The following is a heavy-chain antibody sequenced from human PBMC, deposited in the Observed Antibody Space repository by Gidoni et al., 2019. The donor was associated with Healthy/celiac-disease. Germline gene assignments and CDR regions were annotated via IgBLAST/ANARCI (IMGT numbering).Heavy chain of an antibody. CDR1: GFTLDVYA. D-gene: IGHD6-13*01. CDR3: AKDISSSWYQYYFDY. J-gene: IGHJ4*02. V-gene: IGHV3-9*01. Sequence: EVQLVESGGGVVQPGRSRRRPGAALGFTLDVYAMPWVRQAPGKGLELVSCISWNSGSIGYADSVKGRFTISRDNAKNSLYLQMNSLRAEDTALYYCAKDISSSWYQYYFDYWGQGTLVTVSS. CDR2: ISWNSGSI.